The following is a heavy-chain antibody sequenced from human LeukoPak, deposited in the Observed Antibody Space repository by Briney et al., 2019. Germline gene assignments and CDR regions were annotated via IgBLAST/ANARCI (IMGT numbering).Heavy chain of an antibody. V-gene: IGHV1-24*01. CDR2: FDPENGET. J-gene: IGHJ4*02. CDR1: GYTLTELS. D-gene: IGHD4-17*01. Sequence: ASVKVSCKVSGYTLTELSIHWVRQAPGKGLEWMGGFDPENGETIYAQKFQGRVTMTEDTSTDTAYMELSSLRSEDTAVYYCATDPLAYADVFDSSFDYWGQGTLVTVSS. CDR3: ATDPLAYADVFDSSFDY.